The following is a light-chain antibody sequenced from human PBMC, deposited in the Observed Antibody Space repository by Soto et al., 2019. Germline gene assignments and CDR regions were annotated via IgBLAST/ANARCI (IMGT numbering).Light chain of an antibody. CDR3: QQYGGAPFT. Sequence: EIVLTQSPRTLSLSPGESATLSCRASQNVYINSLACFQQKPGQTPRLLIYGPSTRAAGVPDRFTGSGSGTDFALTITSLAPEDFAMYYCQQYGGAPFTFGPGTRV. V-gene: IGKV3-20*01. CDR1: QNVYINS. CDR2: GPS. J-gene: IGKJ3*01.